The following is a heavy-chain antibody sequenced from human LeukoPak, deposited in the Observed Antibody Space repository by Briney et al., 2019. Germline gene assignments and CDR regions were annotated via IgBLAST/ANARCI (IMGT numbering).Heavy chain of an antibody. D-gene: IGHD2-2*01. CDR2: IYTSGST. CDR1: GGSISSGSYY. V-gene: IGHV4-61*02. J-gene: IGHJ3*02. Sequence: PSQTLSLTCTVSGGSISSGSYYWSWIRQPAGKGLEWIGRIYTSGSTNYNPSLKSRVTISVDTSKNQFSLKLSSVTAADTAVYYCARDGPYCSSTSCRNDAFDIWGQGTMVTVSS. CDR3: ARDGPYCSSTSCRNDAFDI.